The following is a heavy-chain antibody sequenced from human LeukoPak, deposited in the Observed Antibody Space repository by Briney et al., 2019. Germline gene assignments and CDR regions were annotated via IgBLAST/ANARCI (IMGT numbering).Heavy chain of an antibody. J-gene: IGHJ4*02. D-gene: IGHD2-15*01. CDR3: AKDGCSAASCYSHY. CDR2: IRYDGSNE. Sequence: GGSLRLSYAASRFTFSSYGMHWVRQAPGKGLEWVAFIRYDGSNEYYADSVKGRFTISRDNSKNTLYLQMNSLRAEDTAVFYCAKDGCSAASCYSHYWGQGTLVTVSS. V-gene: IGHV3-30*02. CDR1: RFTFSSYG.